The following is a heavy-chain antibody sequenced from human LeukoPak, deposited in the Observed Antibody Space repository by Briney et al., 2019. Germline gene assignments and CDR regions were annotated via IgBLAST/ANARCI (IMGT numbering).Heavy chain of an antibody. Sequence: GGSLRLSCAASGFTFSAYAMSWVRQAPGKGLEWVSTISDSGANTYYADSVRGRFTISRDNSKNTLYLQKNSLRADDTAIYYCAKSMTLQWRGFFDLWGRGTHVTVSS. CDR3: AKSMTLQWRGFFDL. D-gene: IGHD6-19*01. V-gene: IGHV3-23*01. CDR1: GFTFSAYA. CDR2: ISDSGANT. J-gene: IGHJ2*01.